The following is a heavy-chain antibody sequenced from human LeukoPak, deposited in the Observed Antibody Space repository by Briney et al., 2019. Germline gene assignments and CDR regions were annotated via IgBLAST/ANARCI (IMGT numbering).Heavy chain of an antibody. Sequence: ASVKVSCKASGYTFTGYYLHWVRQAPGQGLEWMGWIHPNSGGTNYAQKFQGRVTMTRDTSISTAYMELSSLRSDDTAVYFCGRLAPAPGWGQGTLATVSS. CDR1: GYTFTGYY. J-gene: IGHJ1*01. D-gene: IGHD2-2*01. CDR2: IHPNSGGT. V-gene: IGHV1-2*02. CDR3: GRLAPAPG.